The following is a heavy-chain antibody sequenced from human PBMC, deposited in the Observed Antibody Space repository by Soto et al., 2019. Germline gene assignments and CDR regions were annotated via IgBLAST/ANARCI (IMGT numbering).Heavy chain of an antibody. V-gene: IGHV3-48*02. J-gene: IGHJ6*02. D-gene: IGHD3-10*01. CDR3: ARGPGDGMDV. CDR2: ISSSSTTL. Sequence: GGSLRLSWAASGLPFSIYSMNWVRQAPGKGLEWVSYISSSSTTLYYADSVKGRFTISRDNAKNSLYLQMHSLRDEDTAVYYCARGPGDGMDVWGQGTTVTVSS. CDR1: GLPFSIYS.